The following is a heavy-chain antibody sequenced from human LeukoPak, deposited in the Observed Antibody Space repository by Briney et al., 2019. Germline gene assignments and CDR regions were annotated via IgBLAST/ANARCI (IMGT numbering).Heavy chain of an antibody. Sequence: PSETLSLTCTVSGGSISSYYWSWIRQPPGKGLEWIGYIYYSGSTNYNPSLKSRVTISVDTSKNQFSLKLSSVTAADTAVYYCATPRESYFGSGSYPPAFDIWGQGTMVTVSS. J-gene: IGHJ3*02. CDR3: ATPRESYFGSGSYPPAFDI. D-gene: IGHD3-10*01. V-gene: IGHV4-59*01. CDR2: IYYSGST. CDR1: GGSISSYY.